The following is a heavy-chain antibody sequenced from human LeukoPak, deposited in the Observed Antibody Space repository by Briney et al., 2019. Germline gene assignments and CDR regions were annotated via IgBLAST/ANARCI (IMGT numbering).Heavy chain of an antibody. J-gene: IGHJ4*02. Sequence: PGGSLRLSCAASGFTFSSYGMHWVRQAPGKGLEWVAFIRYDGSNKYYADSVKGRFTISRDNSKNTLYLQMNSLRAEDTAVYYCAKDWFGESVPYLPFDYWGQGTLVTVSS. CDR1: GFTFSSYG. D-gene: IGHD3-10*01. V-gene: IGHV3-30*02. CDR2: IRYDGSNK. CDR3: AKDWFGESVPYLPFDY.